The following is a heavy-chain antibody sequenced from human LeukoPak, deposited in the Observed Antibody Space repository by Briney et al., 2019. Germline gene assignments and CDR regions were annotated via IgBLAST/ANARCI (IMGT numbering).Heavy chain of an antibody. V-gene: IGHV3-7*01. CDR1: GFNFSNYW. D-gene: IGHD4-11*01. CDR2: IKQDGSEI. CDR3: ARGVNRPNYYYYGMDV. J-gene: IGHJ6*02. Sequence: GGSLRLSCVASGFNFSNYWMSWVRQAPGKGLEWVASIKQDGSEIYYVGSVKGRFTISRDNAKSSLYLQMNSLRAEDTAMYYCARGVNRPNYYYYGMDVWGQGTTVTVSS.